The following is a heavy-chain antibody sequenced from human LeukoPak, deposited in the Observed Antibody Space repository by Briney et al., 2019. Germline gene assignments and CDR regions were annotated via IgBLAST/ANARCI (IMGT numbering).Heavy chain of an antibody. V-gene: IGHV3-30*04. CDR2: ISYDGSNK. D-gene: IGHD2-2*01. Sequence: QPGGSLRLSCAASGFTFSSYAMHWVRQAPGKGLEWVTVISYDGSNKYYADSVKGRFTISRDNSKNTLYLQMNSLRAEDTAIYYCARESPDRFCITTSCHKEFDYWGQGTLVTVSS. CDR3: ARESPDRFCITTSCHKEFDY. J-gene: IGHJ4*02. CDR1: GFTFSSYA.